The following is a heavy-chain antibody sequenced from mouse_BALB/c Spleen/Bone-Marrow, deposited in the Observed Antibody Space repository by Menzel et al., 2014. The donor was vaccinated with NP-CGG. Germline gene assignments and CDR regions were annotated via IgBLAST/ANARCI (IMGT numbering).Heavy chain of an antibody. Sequence: EVKLVESGGGLVKPGGSLKLSCAASGFAFSSYDMSWVRQTPEKRLEWVAYISSGGGSIYYSDTVKGRFTISRGNAKNTLYLQMSSLKSEDTAMYYCARQILRGFAYWGQGTLVTVSA. CDR1: GFAFSSYD. D-gene: IGHD1-1*01. CDR2: ISSGGGSI. CDR3: ARQILRGFAY. J-gene: IGHJ3*01. V-gene: IGHV5-12-1*01.